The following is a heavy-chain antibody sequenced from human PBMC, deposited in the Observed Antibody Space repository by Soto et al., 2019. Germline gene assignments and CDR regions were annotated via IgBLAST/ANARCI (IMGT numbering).Heavy chain of an antibody. J-gene: IGHJ6*03. Sequence: SETLSLTCAVYGGSFSGYYWSWIRQPPGKGLEWIGEINHSGSTNYNPSLKSRVTISVDTSKNQFSLKLSSVTAADTAVYYCARGRPFSMVGGVIPYYYYYMDVWGKGTTVTVSS. D-gene: IGHD3-10*01. V-gene: IGHV4-34*01. CDR3: ARGRPFSMVGGVIPYYYYYMDV. CDR1: GGSFSGYY. CDR2: INHSGST.